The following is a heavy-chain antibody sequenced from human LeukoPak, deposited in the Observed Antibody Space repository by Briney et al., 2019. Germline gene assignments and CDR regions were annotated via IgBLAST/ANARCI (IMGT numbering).Heavy chain of an antibody. V-gene: IGHV5-51*01. CDR1: GYSFTSYW. CDR3: ARDFIAAAGTIGFDP. J-gene: IGHJ5*02. CDR2: IYPGDSDT. Sequence: GESLKISCKGSGYSFTSYWIGWVRQMPGKGLEWMGIIYPGDSDTRYSPSFQGQVTISADKSISTAYLQWSSLKASDTAMYYCARDFIAAAGTIGFDPWGQGTLVTVSS. D-gene: IGHD6-13*01.